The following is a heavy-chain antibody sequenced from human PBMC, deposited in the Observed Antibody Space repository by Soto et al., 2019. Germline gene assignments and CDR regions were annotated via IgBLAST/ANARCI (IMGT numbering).Heavy chain of an antibody. CDR2: TYYRSRWYN. D-gene: IGHD1-26*01. J-gene: IGHJ6*02. CDR1: GDSVSSNSAA. CDR3: ARGSLLFTKGYGMDV. V-gene: IGHV6-1*01. Sequence: SQTLSLTCAISGDSVSSNSAAWNWIRLSPSRGLEWLARTYYRSRWYNDYAVSVRSRITVNPGTSKNQFSLQLTSVTPEDTAVYYCARGSLLFTKGYGMDVWGQGTTVTVSS.